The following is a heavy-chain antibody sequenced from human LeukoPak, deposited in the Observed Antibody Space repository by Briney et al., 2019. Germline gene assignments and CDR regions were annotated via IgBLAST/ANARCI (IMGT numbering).Heavy chain of an antibody. V-gene: IGHV4-39*07. CDR2: IYHSGST. D-gene: IGHD1-14*01. CDR3: ARDLTVTAYFDY. J-gene: IGHJ4*02. Sequence: SDTLSLTCTVSGGSISSGGYYWGWIRQPPGKGLEWIGSIYHSGSTYYNPSLKSRVTISVDTSKNQFSLKLSSVTAADTAVYYCARDLTVTAYFDYWGQGTLVTVSS. CDR1: GGSISSGGYY.